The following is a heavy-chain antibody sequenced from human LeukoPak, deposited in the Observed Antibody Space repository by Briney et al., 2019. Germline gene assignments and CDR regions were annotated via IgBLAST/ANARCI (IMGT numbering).Heavy chain of an antibody. CDR3: ARVNAQGSSWYPWDYYYGMDV. CDR1: GYTFTSYA. D-gene: IGHD6-13*01. Sequence: ASVKVSCKASGYTFTSYAMHWMRQAPGQRLEWMGWLNAGNGNKKYSQKFQGRVTITRDTSASTAYMELSSLRSEDTAVYYCARVNAQGSSWYPWDYYYGMDVWGQGTTVTVSS. CDR2: LNAGNGNK. V-gene: IGHV1-3*01. J-gene: IGHJ6*02.